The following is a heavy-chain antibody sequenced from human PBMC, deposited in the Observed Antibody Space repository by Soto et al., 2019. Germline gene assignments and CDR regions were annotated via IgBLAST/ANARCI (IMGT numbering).Heavy chain of an antibody. CDR2: IYPGDSDT. V-gene: IGHV5-51*01. J-gene: IGHJ4*02. D-gene: IGHD6-19*01. CDR1: GYSFTSYW. CDR3: ARVEGRLAVDFDY. Sequence: GESLKISCKGSGYSFTSYWIGWVRQMPGKGLEWMGIIYPGDSDTRYSPSFQGQVTISADKSISTAYMELSSLRSEDTAVYYCARVEGRLAVDFDYWGQGTLVTVSS.